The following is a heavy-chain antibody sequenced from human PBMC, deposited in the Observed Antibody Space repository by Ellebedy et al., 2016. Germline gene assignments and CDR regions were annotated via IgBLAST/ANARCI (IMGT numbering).Heavy chain of an antibody. V-gene: IGHV2-5*02. CDR3: AHATLYNWNLDS. CDR2: LYWDDDK. Sequence: SGPTLVKPTQTLTLTCTFSGFSLSPSGMGVGWIRQPPGKALEWLALLYWDDDKRYSPSLKGRLTITKDTSKSQVVLTMTNVDPLDTATYYCAHATLYNWNLDSWGQGTLVTVSS. CDR1: GFSLSPSGMG. D-gene: IGHD1-20*01. J-gene: IGHJ4*02.